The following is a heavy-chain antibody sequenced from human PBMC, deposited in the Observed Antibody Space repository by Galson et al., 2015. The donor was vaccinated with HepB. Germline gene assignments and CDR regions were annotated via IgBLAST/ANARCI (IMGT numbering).Heavy chain of an antibody. Sequence: SGAEVKKPGESLRISCKGSGYSFTSYWISWVRQMPGKGLEWMGRIDPSDSYTNYSPSFQGHVTISADKSISTAYLQWSSLMASDTAMYYCAGRSSGRSYYYYYGMDVWGQGTTVTVSS. CDR2: IDPSDSYT. J-gene: IGHJ6*02. CDR1: GYSFTSYW. D-gene: IGHD6-19*01. V-gene: IGHV5-10-1*01. CDR3: AGRSSGRSYYYYYGMDV.